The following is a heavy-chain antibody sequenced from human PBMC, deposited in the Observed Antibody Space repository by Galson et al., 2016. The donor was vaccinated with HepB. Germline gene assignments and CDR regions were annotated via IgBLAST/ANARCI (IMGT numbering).Heavy chain of an antibody. CDR2: LTKDGSHT. V-gene: IGHV3-64D*06. CDR3: VKDIFIVVVSAHEY. Sequence: SLRLSCAASGFTFRSYAMHWVRQAPGKGPEFVSSLTKDGSHTYYADSVKGRFTVSRDNSMNTLYLQMSSLRPEDTAIYYCVKDIFIVVVSAHEYWGQGTLVTVSS. CDR1: GFTFRSYA. J-gene: IGHJ4*02. D-gene: IGHD2-21*02.